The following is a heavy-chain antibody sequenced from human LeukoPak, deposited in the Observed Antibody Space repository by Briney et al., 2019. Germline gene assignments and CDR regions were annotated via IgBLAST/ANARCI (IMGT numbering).Heavy chain of an antibody. D-gene: IGHD3-22*01. CDR1: GGSISSSNW. CDR2: IYHSGST. J-gene: IGHJ3*02. Sequence: SSETLSLTCAVSGGSISSSNWWSWVRQPPGKGLEWIGEIYHSGSTNYNPSLKSRVTISVDKSKNQFSLKLSSVTAADTAVYYCARDLYYDSSGYYPLPAFDIWGQGTMVTVSS. CDR3: ARDLYYDSSGYYPLPAFDI. V-gene: IGHV4-4*02.